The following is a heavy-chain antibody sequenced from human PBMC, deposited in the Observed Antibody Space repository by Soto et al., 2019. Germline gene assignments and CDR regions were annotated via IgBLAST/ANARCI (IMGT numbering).Heavy chain of an antibody. Sequence: GASVKVSCKASGYPFTSYDINWVRQATGQGLEWMGWMNPNSGNTGYAQKFQGRVTMTRNTSISTAYMELSSLRPEDTAVYYCARDVPTTPVTTYHYYYGMDVWGQGTTVTVSS. CDR1: GYPFTSYD. CDR2: MNPNSGNT. V-gene: IGHV1-8*01. D-gene: IGHD4-17*01. J-gene: IGHJ6*02. CDR3: ARDVPTTPVTTYHYYYGMDV.